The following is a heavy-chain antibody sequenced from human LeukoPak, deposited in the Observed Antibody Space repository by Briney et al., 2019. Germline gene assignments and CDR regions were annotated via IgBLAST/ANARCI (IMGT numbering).Heavy chain of an antibody. V-gene: IGHV3-48*04. CDR1: EFTFARYA. Sequence: GGSLRLSCAASEFTFARYAMNWVRQAPGKGLEWVSYISSSSFKIVYADSVKGLFTISRDNSKNSLYLQMDSLRVEDTAVYYCVRDPSYGSSWYYYMDVWGKGTTITVSS. CDR2: ISSSSFKI. CDR3: VRDPSYGSSWYYYMDV. J-gene: IGHJ6*03. D-gene: IGHD6-13*01.